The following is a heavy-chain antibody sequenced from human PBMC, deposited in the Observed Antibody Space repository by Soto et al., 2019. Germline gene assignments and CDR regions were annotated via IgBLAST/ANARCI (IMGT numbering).Heavy chain of an antibody. D-gene: IGHD6-19*01. Sequence: GSLRLSCAASGFTFSSYSMNWVRQAPGKGLEWISYISSGSVSIHYADSVKGRLTISRDNAKNSLFLQMKSLRDEDTAVYYCVRESESSGWYSFDYWGQGTLVTVSS. CDR2: ISSGSVSI. J-gene: IGHJ4*02. CDR3: VRESESSGWYSFDY. CDR1: GFTFSSYS. V-gene: IGHV3-48*02.